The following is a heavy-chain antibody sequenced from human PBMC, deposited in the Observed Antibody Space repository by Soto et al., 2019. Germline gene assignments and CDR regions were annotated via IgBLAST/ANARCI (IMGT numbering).Heavy chain of an antibody. CDR1: GFSLSTSGVG. D-gene: IGHD5-12*01. V-gene: IGHV2-5*02. CDR3: AHVYGGYDTFDY. CDR2: IYWDDDK. Sequence: QITLKESGPTLVKPTQTLTLTCTFSGFSLSTSGVGVGWIRQPPGKALEWLALIYWDDDKRYSPSLKSRLTITKDTSTNQVVLTMTNTDPVDTATYYCAHVYGGYDTFDYWGQGTLVTVSS. J-gene: IGHJ4*02.